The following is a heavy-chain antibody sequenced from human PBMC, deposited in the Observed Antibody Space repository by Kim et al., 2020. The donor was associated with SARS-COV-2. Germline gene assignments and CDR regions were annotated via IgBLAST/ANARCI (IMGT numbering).Heavy chain of an antibody. Sequence: GGSLRLSCAASGFTFSSYAMGWVRQAPGRGLEWVSSISPGGGTPYYADSVKGRFTISRDNSKATLYLQMNSLRAEDTAVYYCAKRKAMVPFDYWGQGTLVTVSS. CDR1: GFTFSSYA. D-gene: IGHD5-18*01. J-gene: IGHJ4*02. V-gene: IGHV3-23*01. CDR3: AKRKAMVPFDY. CDR2: ISPGGGTP.